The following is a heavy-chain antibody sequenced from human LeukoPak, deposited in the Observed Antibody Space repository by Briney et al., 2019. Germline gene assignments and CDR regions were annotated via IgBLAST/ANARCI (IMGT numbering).Heavy chain of an antibody. CDR2: IYHSGST. D-gene: IGHD3-3*01. V-gene: IGHV4-34*01. Sequence: SETLSLTCAVYGGSFSGYYRSWIRQPPGKGLEWIGYIYHSGSTYYNPSLKSRVTISVDRSKNQFSLKLSSVTAADTAVYYCARGSVDFARYFDYWGQGTLVTVSS. CDR1: GGSFSGYY. CDR3: ARGSVDFARYFDY. J-gene: IGHJ4*02.